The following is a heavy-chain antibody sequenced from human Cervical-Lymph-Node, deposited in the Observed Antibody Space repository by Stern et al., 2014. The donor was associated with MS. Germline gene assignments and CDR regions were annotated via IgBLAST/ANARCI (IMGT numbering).Heavy chain of an antibody. Sequence: QLQLQESGPGLVKPSETLSLTCTVSGDSINSSNYYWGWIRQPPGKGLEWIGSIYDRGNTYTNPSLKSRLTISVDTSKNQFSLRLSAVTAADTAVYYCATLRGGSWYGVDVWGQGTTVTVSS. J-gene: IGHJ6*02. D-gene: IGHD2-15*01. CDR3: ATLRGGSWYGVDV. V-gene: IGHV4-39*01. CDR2: IYDRGNT. CDR1: GDSINSSNYY.